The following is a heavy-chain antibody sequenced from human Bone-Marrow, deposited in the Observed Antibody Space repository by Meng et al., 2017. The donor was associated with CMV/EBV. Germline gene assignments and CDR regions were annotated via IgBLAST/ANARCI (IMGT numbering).Heavy chain of an antibody. CDR3: AREKYWSGYSNYYYGMDV. CDR1: GDSFSNYA. CDR2: IIPFFGTA. J-gene: IGHJ6*02. Sequence: SVKVSCKASGDSFSNYAISWVRQAPGQGLEWMGGIIPFFGTANYAQKFQGRVTITTDESTSTAYMELSSLRSEDTAVYYCAREKYWSGYSNYYYGMDVWGQGTTVTVSS. D-gene: IGHD3-3*01. V-gene: IGHV1-69*05.